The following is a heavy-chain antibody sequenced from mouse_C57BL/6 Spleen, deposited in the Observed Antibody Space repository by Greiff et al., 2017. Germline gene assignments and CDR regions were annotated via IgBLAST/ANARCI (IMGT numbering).Heavy chain of an antibody. CDR2: IRSKSSNYAT. CDR3: VREDYGSRKAWFAY. D-gene: IGHD1-1*01. CDR1: GFTFNTYA. J-gene: IGHJ3*01. V-gene: IGHV10-3*01. Sequence: EVQRVESGGGLVQPKGSLKLSCAASGFTFNTYAMHWVRQAPGKGLEWVARIRSKSSNYATYYADSVKDRFTISRDDSQSMLYLQMNNLKTEDTAMYYCVREDYGSRKAWFAYWGQGTLVTVSA.